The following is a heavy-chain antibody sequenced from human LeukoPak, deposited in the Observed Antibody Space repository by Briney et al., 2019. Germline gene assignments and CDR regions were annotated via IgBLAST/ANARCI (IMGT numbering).Heavy chain of an antibody. CDR1: GFNFNTYA. CDR2: VLFDGSDQ. J-gene: IGHJ6*03. CDR3: ARVSKPGWYDYYYMDV. D-gene: IGHD2/OR15-2a*01. Sequence: GGSLRLSCAASGFNFNTYAMKWVRQAPGKGLEWLAVVLFDGSDQYYADSVQGRFTISRDNSQNTLYLQMDSLRVEDTAVYYCARVSKPGWYDYYYMDVWGKGTTVAVSS. V-gene: IGHV3-30*04.